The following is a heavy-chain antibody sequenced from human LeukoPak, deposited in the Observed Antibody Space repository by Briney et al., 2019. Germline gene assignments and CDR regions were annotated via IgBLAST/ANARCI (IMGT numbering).Heavy chain of an antibody. J-gene: IGHJ6*03. CDR3: ARDPYSGNYGAYYYYYMDV. V-gene: IGHV3-7*01. Sequence: GGSLRLSCAASGLTFNNYWMNWVRQAPGKGLEWVANIKQDGSEKKYVDSVKGRFTISRDNAKKSLYLQMNSLRAEDTAVYYCARDPYSGNYGAYYYYYMDVWGKGTTVTISS. CDR2: IKQDGSEK. CDR1: GLTFNNYW. D-gene: IGHD1-26*01.